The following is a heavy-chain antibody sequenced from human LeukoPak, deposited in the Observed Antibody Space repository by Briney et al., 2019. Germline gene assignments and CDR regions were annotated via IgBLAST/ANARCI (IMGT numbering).Heavy chain of an antibody. CDR2: IYYSGST. CDR1: GGSISSSGYY. D-gene: IGHD1-26*01. CDR3: ARHEYSGSYYGLSWFDP. V-gene: IGHV4-39*01. Sequence: SETLSLTCTVSGGSISSSGYYWGWIRQPPGKGLEWIASIYYSGSTYYNPSLKSRVTISVDTSKNQPALKLSSLTAADTAVYYCARHEYSGSYYGLSWFDPWGQGTLVTVSS. J-gene: IGHJ5*02.